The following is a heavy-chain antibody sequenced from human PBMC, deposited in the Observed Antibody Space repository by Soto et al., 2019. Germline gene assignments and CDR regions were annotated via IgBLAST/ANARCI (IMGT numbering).Heavy chain of an antibody. CDR2: ISSTTNYI. Sequence: PGGSLRLSCAASGFTFTRYSMNWVRQAPGKGLEWVSSISSTTNYIYYGDSMKGRFTISRGNAKNSLYLEMNSLRAEDTAVYYCARESEDLTSNFDYWGQGTRVTVSS. CDR1: GFTFTRYS. CDR3: ARESEDLTSNFDY. J-gene: IGHJ4*02. V-gene: IGHV3-21*06.